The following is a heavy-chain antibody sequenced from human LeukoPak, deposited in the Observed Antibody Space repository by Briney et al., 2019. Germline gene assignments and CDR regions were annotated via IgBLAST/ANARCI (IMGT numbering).Heavy chain of an antibody. CDR3: ATDRTDHLLSLYYMDV. V-gene: IGHV1-18*01. J-gene: IGHJ6*03. D-gene: IGHD3-22*01. CDR1: NYRFTSYG. CDR2: ISGYNGDT. Sequence: ASVKVSCKAANYRFTSYGISWVRQAPGQGLEWMGRISGYNGDTIYAQKFQGRLTMTTDTSTSTAYMELRSLRSDDTAVYYCATDRTDHLLSLYYMDVPGEGTVVTASS.